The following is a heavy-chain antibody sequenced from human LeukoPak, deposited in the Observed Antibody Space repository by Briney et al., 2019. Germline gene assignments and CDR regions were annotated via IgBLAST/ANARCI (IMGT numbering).Heavy chain of an antibody. J-gene: IGHJ5*02. CDR1: GGSISSGGYS. V-gene: IGHV4-30-2*01. Sequence: PSQTLSLTCAVSGGSISSGGYSWSWIRQPPGKGLEWIGEGDHTGGTKYNPSLKSRVTISADSSKNQFSLKWYSVTAADTGLYYCAKNGQRGFSFDPWGQGTLVIVAS. D-gene: IGHD2-8*01. CDR3: AKNGQRGFSFDP. CDR2: GDHTGGT.